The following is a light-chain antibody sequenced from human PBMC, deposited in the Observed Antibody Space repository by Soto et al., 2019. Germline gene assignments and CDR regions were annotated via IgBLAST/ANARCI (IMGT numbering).Light chain of an antibody. Sequence: DIQMTQSPSTLSASVGDRVTITCRASHSITTWLAWYQQKPGKAPKLLIYKASSLESGVPSRFSGSGSGTGFSLTISSLQPDDFATYYCQQYNTYSWTFGQGTKVDNK. CDR2: KAS. V-gene: IGKV1-5*03. J-gene: IGKJ1*01. CDR3: QQYNTYSWT. CDR1: HSITTW.